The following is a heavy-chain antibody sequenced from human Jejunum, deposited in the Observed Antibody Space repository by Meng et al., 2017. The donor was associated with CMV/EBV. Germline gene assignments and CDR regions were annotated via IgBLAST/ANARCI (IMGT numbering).Heavy chain of an antibody. CDR2: IKQDGSEK. D-gene: IGHD3-10*01. Sequence: LPCAASGFTFSTDWMTWVRQAPGKGLEWGANIKQDGSEKYYVDSVKGRFTISRDNAKNSLFLQMNSLRAEDTAMYYCARNARGSGYWGQGTLVTVSS. CDR3: ARNARGSGY. V-gene: IGHV3-7*01. J-gene: IGHJ4*02. CDR1: GFTFSTDW.